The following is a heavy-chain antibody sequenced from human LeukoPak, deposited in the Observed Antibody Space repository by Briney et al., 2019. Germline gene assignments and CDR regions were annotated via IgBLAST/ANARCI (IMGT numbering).Heavy chain of an antibody. CDR3: ARPQVGIGNWDAFDI. Sequence: PPETLSLTCAVYGGSFSGYYWSWIRQPPGKGLEWIGEINHSGSTYYNPSLKSRVTISVDTSKNQFSLKLSSVTAADTAVYYCARPQVGIGNWDAFDIWGQGTMVTVSS. CDR1: GGSFSGYY. J-gene: IGHJ3*02. CDR2: INHSGST. V-gene: IGHV4-34*01. D-gene: IGHD1-26*01.